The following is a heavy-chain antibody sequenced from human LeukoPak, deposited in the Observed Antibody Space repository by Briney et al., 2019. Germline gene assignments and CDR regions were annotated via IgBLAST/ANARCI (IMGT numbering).Heavy chain of an antibody. CDR1: GGSFSGYY. CDR3: ASFSSGWYGGDY. D-gene: IGHD6-19*01. Sequence: PSETLSLTCAVHGGSFSGYYWSWIRQPPGKGLEWIGEINHSGSTNYNPSLKSRVTISVDTSKNQFSLKLSSVTAADTAVYYCASFSSGWYGGDYWGQGTLVTVSS. V-gene: IGHV4-34*01. CDR2: INHSGST. J-gene: IGHJ4*02.